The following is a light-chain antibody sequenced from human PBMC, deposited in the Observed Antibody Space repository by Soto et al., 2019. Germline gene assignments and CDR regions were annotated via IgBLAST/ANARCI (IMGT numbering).Light chain of an antibody. CDR2: EVT. Sequence: QSALTQPASVSGSPGQSITISCTGTDSDVGSFNLVSWYQQHPGKAPKLIVSEVTKRPSGVYSRFSGSKSGNSAYLTVSGLQAEDEADYYCSSYAGLSTYVFGSGTKLTVL. CDR3: SSYAGLSTYV. J-gene: IGLJ1*01. V-gene: IGLV2-23*02. CDR1: DSDVGSFNL.